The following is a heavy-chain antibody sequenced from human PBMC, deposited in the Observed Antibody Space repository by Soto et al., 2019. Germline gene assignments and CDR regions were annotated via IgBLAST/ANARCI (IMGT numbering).Heavy chain of an antibody. V-gene: IGHV3-33*08. CDR1: GFTFSSFG. CDR2: IWYDGSKK. D-gene: IGHD3-3*01. J-gene: IGHJ6*02. CDR3: ARDASYYSLWSGYYPSRNGMDV. Sequence: VQLLESGGGLVQPGGSLRLSCAASGFTFSSFGMHWVRQAPGKGLEWVSLIWYDGSKKSYGDSVKGRFTISRDNSRNTVYLQMNSLRADDTAVYYCARDASYYSLWSGYYPSRNGMDVWGQGTTVNVPS.